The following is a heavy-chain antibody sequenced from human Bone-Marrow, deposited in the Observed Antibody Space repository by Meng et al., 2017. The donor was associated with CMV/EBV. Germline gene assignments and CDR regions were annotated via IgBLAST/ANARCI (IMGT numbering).Heavy chain of an antibody. V-gene: IGHV3-23*01. J-gene: IGHJ4*02. CDR3: AKGSDCSSTSCTKKGSWDY. CDR1: GFTFSSYA. Sequence: GESLKISCAASGFTFSSYAMSWVRQAPGKGLEWVSAISGSGGSTYYADSVKGRFTISRDNSKNTLYLQMNSLRAEDTAVYYCAKGSDCSSTSCTKKGSWDYLGQGTLVTVSS. D-gene: IGHD2-2*01. CDR2: ISGSGGST.